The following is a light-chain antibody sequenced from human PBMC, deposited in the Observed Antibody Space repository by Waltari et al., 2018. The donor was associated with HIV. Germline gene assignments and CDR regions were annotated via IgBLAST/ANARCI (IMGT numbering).Light chain of an antibody. CDR1: TSNNGSNHD. CDR2: GAS. CDR3: QSYDNTLSGSRV. J-gene: IGLJ3*02. V-gene: IGLV1-40*01. Sequence: SVLMPPPSVSGAPGPRVNIPCTGNTSNNGSNHDVHWNQHFPGTAPKLHIYGASLRPSGVPDRFSGSKAGTSASLAITGLQAEDEGYYYCQSYDNTLSGSRVFGGGTKVTVL.